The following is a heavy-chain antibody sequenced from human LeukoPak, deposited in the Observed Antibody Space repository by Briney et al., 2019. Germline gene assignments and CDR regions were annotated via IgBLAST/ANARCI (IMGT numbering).Heavy chain of an antibody. D-gene: IGHD6-13*01. CDR1: GYTFTGYY. V-gene: IGHV1-2*02. J-gene: IGHJ6*02. CDR3: AREAFGAAAAFVPERYYYYGMGV. Sequence: ASVKVSCKASGYTFTGYYMHWVRQAPGQGLEWMGWINPNSGGTNYAQKFQGRVTITADKSTSTAYMELSSLRSEDTAVYYCAREAFGAAAAFVPERYYYYGMGVWGQGTTVTVSS. CDR2: INPNSGGT.